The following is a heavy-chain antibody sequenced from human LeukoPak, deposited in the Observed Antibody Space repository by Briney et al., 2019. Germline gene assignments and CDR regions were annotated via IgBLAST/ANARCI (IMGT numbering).Heavy chain of an antibody. D-gene: IGHD5-18*01. V-gene: IGHV3-21*04. CDR3: AKGYTANYYYYMDV. CDR2: ISSSSSYI. J-gene: IGHJ6*03. CDR1: GFTFSSYS. Sequence: PGGSLRLSCAASGFTFSSYSMNWVRQAPGKWLEWVSSISSSSSYIYYADSVKGRFTISRDNAKNSLYLQMNSLRAEDTAVYYCAKGYTANYYYYMDVWGKGTTVTVSS.